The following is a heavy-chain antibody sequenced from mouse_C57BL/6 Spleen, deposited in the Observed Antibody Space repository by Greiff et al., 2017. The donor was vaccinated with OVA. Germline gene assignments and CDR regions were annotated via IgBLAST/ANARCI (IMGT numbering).Heavy chain of an antibody. CDR1: GFTFSSYA. CDR2: ISDGGSYT. D-gene: IGHD2-5*01. V-gene: IGHV5-4*01. CDR3: ARDYYSKYGFDY. J-gene: IGHJ2*01. Sequence: EVQLQESGGGLVKPGGSLKLSCAASGFTFSSYAMSWVRQTPEKRLEWVATISDGGSYTYYPDNVKGRFTISRDNAKNNLYLQMSHLKSEDTAMYYCARDYYSKYGFDYWGQGTTLTVSS.